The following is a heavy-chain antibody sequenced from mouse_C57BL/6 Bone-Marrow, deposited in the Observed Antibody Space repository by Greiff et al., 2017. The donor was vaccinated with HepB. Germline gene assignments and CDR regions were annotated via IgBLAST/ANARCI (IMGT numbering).Heavy chain of an antibody. CDR2: INPNNGGT. J-gene: IGHJ2*01. CDR1: GYTFTDYY. D-gene: IGHD1-1*01. Sequence: EVQLQQSGPELVKPGASVKISCKASGYTFTDYYMNWVKQSHGKSLEWIGDINPNNGGTSYNQKFKGKATLTVDKSSSTAYMELRSLTSEDSAVYYCARERGYYYGSSPYYFDYWGQGTTLTVSS. CDR3: ARERGYYYGSSPYYFDY. V-gene: IGHV1-26*01.